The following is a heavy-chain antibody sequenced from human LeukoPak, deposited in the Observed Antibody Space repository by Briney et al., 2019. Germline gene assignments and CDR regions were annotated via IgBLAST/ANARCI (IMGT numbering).Heavy chain of an antibody. J-gene: IGHJ5*02. D-gene: IGHD6-6*01. V-gene: IGHV4-39*07. Sequence: PSETLSLTCTVSGGSISSSGYFWGWIRQPPGKGLEWIGTIYYSGSTYYNPSLKSRVSISLDTSKSQFSLKVTSVTAADTAVYYCARAAPISAARPASWGQGTLVTVSS. CDR3: ARAAPISAARPAS. CDR1: GGSISSSGYF. CDR2: IYYSGST.